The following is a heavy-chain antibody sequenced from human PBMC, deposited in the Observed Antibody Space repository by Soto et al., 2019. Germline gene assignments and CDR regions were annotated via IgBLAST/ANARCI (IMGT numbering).Heavy chain of an antibody. CDR2: ILPILSIT. J-gene: IGHJ1*01. CDR3: ANEILHTEYFQN. V-gene: IGHV1-69*02. Sequence: QVQLVQSGAEVKKPGSSVKVSCKASGGAFSSNGITWERQAPGQGLEWMGRILPILSITNYAQNFQGRVTITADISTSTAYMELSGLRSVDTAVYYCANEILHTEYFQNWGQGTLVTVSS. D-gene: IGHD5-18*01. CDR1: GGAFSSNG.